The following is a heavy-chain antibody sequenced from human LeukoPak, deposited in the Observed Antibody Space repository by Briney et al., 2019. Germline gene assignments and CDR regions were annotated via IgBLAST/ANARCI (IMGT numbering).Heavy chain of an antibody. CDR3: AKSSLTGSAEAFDI. CDR1: GYTFTSYD. V-gene: IGHV1-8*01. J-gene: IGHJ3*02. CDR2: MNPNSGNT. D-gene: IGHD1-14*01. Sequence: ASVKVSCKASGYTFTSYDINWVRQATGQGLEWMGWMNPNSGNTGYAQKFQGRVTMTRDTSISTAYMELSSLRSEDTAVYYCAKSSLTGSAEAFDIWGQGTMVTVSS.